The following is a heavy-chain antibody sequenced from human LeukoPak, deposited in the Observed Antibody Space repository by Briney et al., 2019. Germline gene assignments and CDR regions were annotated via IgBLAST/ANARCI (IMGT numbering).Heavy chain of an antibody. Sequence: PGGFLRLSCAASGFTVSSNYMSWVRQAPGKGLEWVSVIYSGGSTYYADSVKGRFTISRDNSKNTLYLQMNSLRAEDTAVYYCARDRYSYGYMDWFDPWGQGTLVTVSS. CDR2: IYSGGST. J-gene: IGHJ5*02. CDR1: GFTVSSNY. V-gene: IGHV3-66*01. D-gene: IGHD5-18*01. CDR3: ARDRYSYGYMDWFDP.